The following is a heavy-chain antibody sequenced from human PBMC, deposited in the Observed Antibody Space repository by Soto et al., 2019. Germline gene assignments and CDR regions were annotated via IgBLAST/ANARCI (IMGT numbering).Heavy chain of an antibody. CDR2: IYYSGST. Sequence: SETLSLTCTVSGGSISSYYWSWIRQPPGKGLEWIGYIYYSGSTNYNPSLKSRVTISVDTSKNQFSLKLSSVTAADTAVYYCARCGDYVRYYYYGMDVWGQGTTVTVSS. V-gene: IGHV4-59*01. CDR1: GGSISSYY. CDR3: ARCGDYVRYYYYGMDV. D-gene: IGHD4-17*01. J-gene: IGHJ6*02.